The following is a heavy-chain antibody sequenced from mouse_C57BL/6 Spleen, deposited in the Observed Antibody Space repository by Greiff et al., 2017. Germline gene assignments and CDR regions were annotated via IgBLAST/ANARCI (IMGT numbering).Heavy chain of an antibody. D-gene: IGHD4-1*01. V-gene: IGHV1-15*01. CDR2: IDPETGGT. CDR1: GYTFTDYE. Sequence: VKLQESGAELVRPGASVTLSCKASGYTFTDYEMHWVKQTPVHGLEWIGAIDPETGGTAYNQKFKGKAILTADKSSSTAYMELRSLTAEDAAVYYCTPELGREGAYWGQGTTLTVSS. CDR3: TPELGREGAY. J-gene: IGHJ2*01.